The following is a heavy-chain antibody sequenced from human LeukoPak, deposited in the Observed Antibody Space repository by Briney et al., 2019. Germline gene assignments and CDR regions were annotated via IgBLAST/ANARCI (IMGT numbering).Heavy chain of an antibody. V-gene: IGHV3-15*01. Sequence: GGSLRLSCVDSGFTFTNAWMSWVRQAPGKGLEWIGRIKSKTDGETTNYAEPARGRFTISRDDSKSAVYLQMNSLKIEDTAVYYCTTDLGTYYHGSQRLIPVDYWGQGTLVTVSS. D-gene: IGHD3-10*01. J-gene: IGHJ4*02. CDR1: GFTFTNAW. CDR2: IKSKTDGETT. CDR3: TTDLGTYYHGSQRLIPVDY.